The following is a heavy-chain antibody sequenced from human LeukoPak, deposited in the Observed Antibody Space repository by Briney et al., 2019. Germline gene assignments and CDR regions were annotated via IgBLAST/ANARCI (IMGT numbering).Heavy chain of an antibody. CDR1: GGSFSGFH. J-gene: IGHJ4*02. Sequence: PSETLSLTCAVYGGSFSGFHWSWIRKPPGKGLEWIGEINHSGSTNYNPSLKSRVTISVDRSKNQFALKLSSVTAADTAVYYCARGGGCSSTSCYYVDYWGQGTLVTVSS. CDR2: INHSGST. V-gene: IGHV4-34*01. CDR3: ARGGGCSSTSCYYVDY. D-gene: IGHD2-2*01.